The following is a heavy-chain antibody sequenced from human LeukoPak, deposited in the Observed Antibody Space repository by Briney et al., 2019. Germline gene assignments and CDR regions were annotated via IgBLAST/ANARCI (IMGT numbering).Heavy chain of an antibody. D-gene: IGHD2/OR15-2a*01. J-gene: IGHJ4*02. CDR1: GDSITSSDYC. CDR3: ARHVPHENGNKRGFEH. V-gene: IGHV4-39*01. CDR2: ICHSGST. Sequence: SETLSLTCTVSGDSITSSDYCWGWIRQPPGKGLEWIASICHSGSTYYNPSLKSRVTISVDTSKNHFSLMLSSVSAADTAVYHCARHVPHENGNKRGFEHWGQGTLVTVSS.